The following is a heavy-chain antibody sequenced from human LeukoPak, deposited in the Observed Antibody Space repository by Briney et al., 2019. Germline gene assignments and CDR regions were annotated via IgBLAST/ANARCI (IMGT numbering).Heavy chain of an antibody. CDR1: GFTFSNAW. CDR2: ISYDGSNK. Sequence: GGSLRLSCAASGFTFSNAWMSWVRQAPGKGLEWVAVISYDGSNKYYADSVKGRFTISRDNSKNTLYLQMNSLRAEDTAVYYCAKDYCSSTSCYNYHYYYGMDVWGQGTTVTVSS. J-gene: IGHJ6*02. V-gene: IGHV3-30*18. D-gene: IGHD2-2*02. CDR3: AKDYCSSTSCYNYHYYYGMDV.